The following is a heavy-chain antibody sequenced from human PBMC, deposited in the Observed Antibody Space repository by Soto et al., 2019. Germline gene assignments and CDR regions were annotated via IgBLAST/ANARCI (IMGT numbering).Heavy chain of an antibody. D-gene: IGHD2-2*01. CDR1: GFTFDDYG. CDR3: AKAGGVVTAAMSDYYYYGMDV. Sequence: EVQLVESGGGVVRPGGSLRLSCAASGFTFDDYGMSWVRQAPGKGLEWVSGINWNGGTTGYADSVKGRFTISRDNSKNTLYLQMNSLRAEDTALYYCAKAGGVVTAAMSDYYYYGMDVWGQGTTVTVS. V-gene: IGHV3-20*04. J-gene: IGHJ6*02. CDR2: INWNGGTT.